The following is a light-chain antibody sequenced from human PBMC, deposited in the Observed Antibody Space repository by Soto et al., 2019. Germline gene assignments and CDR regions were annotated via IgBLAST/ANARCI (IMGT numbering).Light chain of an antibody. V-gene: IGLV2-11*01. CDR1: SSDVGGYNS. CDR2: DVS. Sequence: QSALTQPRSVSGSPGQSVTISCTGTSSDVGGYNSVSWYQQHPDKAPKLMIYDVSKRPSGVPDRFSGSKSGNTASLSISGLQAEDEADYYCCSYAGSPWVFGGGTKLTV. J-gene: IGLJ3*02. CDR3: CSYAGSPWV.